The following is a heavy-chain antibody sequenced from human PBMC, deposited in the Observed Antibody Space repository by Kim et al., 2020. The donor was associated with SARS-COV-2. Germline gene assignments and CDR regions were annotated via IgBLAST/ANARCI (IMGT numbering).Heavy chain of an antibody. CDR3: AKKRGYSSSWEDFDY. D-gene: IGHD6-13*01. Sequence: DPGKGRFTIPRDNSKNTRYLQMNSRGAEDTAVYYCAKKRGYSSSWEDFDYWGQGTLVTVSS. V-gene: IGHV3-23*02. J-gene: IGHJ4*02.